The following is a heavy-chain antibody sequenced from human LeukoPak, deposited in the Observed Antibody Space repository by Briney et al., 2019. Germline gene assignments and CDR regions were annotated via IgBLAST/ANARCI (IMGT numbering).Heavy chain of an antibody. J-gene: IGHJ4*02. CDR1: GYTFSDFY. V-gene: IGHV1-2*02. CDR2: ITPKSGDT. D-gene: IGHD2/OR15-2a*01. CDR3: SRVRIAHERAGAY. Sequence: GASVKVSCKASGYTFSDFYIHWVRQAPGQGLEYVGWITPKSGDTYSPQRFQGRVTMTRDASISTAYMELSSLRSDDTALYFCSRVRIAHERAGAYWGQGTLVTVSS.